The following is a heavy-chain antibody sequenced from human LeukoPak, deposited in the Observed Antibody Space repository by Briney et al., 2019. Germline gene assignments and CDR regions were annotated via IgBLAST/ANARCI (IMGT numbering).Heavy chain of an antibody. CDR2: ISWNSGSI. D-gene: IGHD6-13*01. Sequence: GGSLRLSCAASGFTFSSYTMNWVRQAPGKGLEWVSGISWNSGSIGYADSVKGRFTISRDNAENSLYLQMNSLRAEDTALYYCAKDIFTGIAAAGAIDYWGQGTLVTVSS. CDR3: AKDIFTGIAAAGAIDY. CDR1: GFTFSSYT. J-gene: IGHJ4*02. V-gene: IGHV3-9*01.